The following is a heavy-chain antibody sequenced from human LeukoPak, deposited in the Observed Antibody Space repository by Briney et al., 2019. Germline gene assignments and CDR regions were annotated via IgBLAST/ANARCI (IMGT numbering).Heavy chain of an antibody. Sequence: SETPSLTCTVSGGSISSSYWSWIRQAPGKGLEWIGYIYYSGSTDYNPSLKSRVSISVDTSKNQFSLKLTSVTATDTAVYYCARQNSGLDYWGQGTLVTVSS. CDR1: GGSISSSY. V-gene: IGHV4-59*08. CDR3: ARQNSGLDY. D-gene: IGHD5-12*01. CDR2: IYYSGST. J-gene: IGHJ4*02.